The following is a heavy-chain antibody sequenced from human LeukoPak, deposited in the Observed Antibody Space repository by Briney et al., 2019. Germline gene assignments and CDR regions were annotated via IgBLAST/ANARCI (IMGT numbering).Heavy chain of an antibody. CDR2: IYYSGST. D-gene: IGHD6-19*01. J-gene: IGHJ4*02. CDR1: GFTFSSYA. CDR3: ARDWAIAVGGLFDY. V-gene: IGHV4-39*07. Sequence: PGGSLRLSCAASGFTFSSYAMSWVRQPPGKGLEWIGSIYYSGSTYYNPSLKSRVTISVDTSKNQFSLKLSSVTAADTAVYYCARDWAIAVGGLFDYWGQGTLVTVSS.